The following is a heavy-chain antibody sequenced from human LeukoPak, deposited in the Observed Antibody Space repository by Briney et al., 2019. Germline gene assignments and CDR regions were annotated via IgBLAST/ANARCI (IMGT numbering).Heavy chain of an antibody. J-gene: IGHJ4*02. CDR3: AKGCGGSCYSEFDY. Sequence: PGGSLRLSCAASGFTFSDHWMHWVRQVPGKGLECVSGISGSGGSTYYADSVKGRFTISRDNSKNTLYLQMNSLRAEDTAIYYCAKGCGGSCYSEFDYWGQGTLVTVSS. V-gene: IGHV3-23*01. D-gene: IGHD2-15*01. CDR1: GFTFSDHW. CDR2: ISGSGGST.